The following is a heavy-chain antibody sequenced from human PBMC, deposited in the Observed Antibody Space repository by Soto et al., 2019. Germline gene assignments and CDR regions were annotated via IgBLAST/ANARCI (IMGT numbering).Heavy chain of an antibody. Sequence: QVQLVQSGAEVKKPGSSVKVSCKASGGTFSSYAISWVRQAPGQGLEWMGGVIPIFGTANYAQKFQGRVTITADESTSTAYMELSSLRSEDTAVYYCARDRRCSCGSCYSDYYYYGMDVCVQGTTVSVSS. V-gene: IGHV1-69*01. CDR1: GGTFSSYA. CDR2: VIPIFGTA. J-gene: IGHJ6*02. CDR3: ARDRRCSCGSCYSDYYYYGMDV. D-gene: IGHD2-15*01.